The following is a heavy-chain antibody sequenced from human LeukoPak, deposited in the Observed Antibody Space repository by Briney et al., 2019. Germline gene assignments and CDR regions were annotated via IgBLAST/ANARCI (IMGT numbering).Heavy chain of an antibody. CDR3: TSPYYYGSGRRERFDP. J-gene: IGHJ5*02. D-gene: IGHD3-10*01. Sequence: GGSLRLSCAASGFTFSNAWMSWVRQAPGKGLEWVGRIKSKTDGGTTDYAAPVKGRFTISRDDSKNTLYLQMNSLKTEDTAVYYCTSPYYYGSGRRERFDPWGQGTLVTVSS. CDR1: GFTFSNAW. V-gene: IGHV3-15*01. CDR2: IKSKTDGGTT.